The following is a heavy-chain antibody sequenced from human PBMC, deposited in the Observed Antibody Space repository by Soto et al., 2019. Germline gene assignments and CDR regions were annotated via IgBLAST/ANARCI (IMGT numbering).Heavy chain of an antibody. J-gene: IGHJ4*02. CDR1: GFTFSNSE. Sequence: GGSLRLSCAASGFTFSNSEMNWVRQAPGKGLEWVSYITTSASTKSYADSVKGRFTISRDNAKNSLYLHMNSLRVEDTAVYYCARESPDSGGSFANCGQGTLATVPS. CDR3: ARESPDSGGSFAN. CDR2: ITTSASTK. V-gene: IGHV3-48*03. D-gene: IGHD6-19*01.